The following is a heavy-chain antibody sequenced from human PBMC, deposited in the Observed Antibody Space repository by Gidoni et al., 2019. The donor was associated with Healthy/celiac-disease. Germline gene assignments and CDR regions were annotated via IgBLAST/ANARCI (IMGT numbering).Heavy chain of an antibody. J-gene: IGHJ3*02. CDR3: ARGKYCGGDCSVITAAFDI. V-gene: IGHV1-18*01. D-gene: IGHD2-21*02. CDR2: ISAYNGNT. CDR1: GYTFTSYG. Sequence: QVQLVQSGAEVKKPGASVKVSCKASGYTFTSYGISWVRPAPGQGLEWMGWISAYNGNTNYAQKLQGRVTMTTDTSTSTAYMELRSLRSDDTAVYYWARGKYCGGDCSVITAAFDIWGQGTMVTVSS.